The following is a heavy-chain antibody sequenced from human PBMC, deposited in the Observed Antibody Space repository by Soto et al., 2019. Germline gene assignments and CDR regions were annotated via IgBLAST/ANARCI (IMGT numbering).Heavy chain of an antibody. D-gene: IGHD6-6*01. Sequence: GESLKISCKGSGYSFTSYWIGWVRQMPGKGLEWMGIIYPGDSDTRYSPSFQGQVTISADKSISTAYLQWSSLKASDTAMYYCAGTSSASRFYYYGMDVWGQGTTVTVSS. J-gene: IGHJ6*02. CDR1: GYSFTSYW. CDR2: IYPGDSDT. V-gene: IGHV5-51*01. CDR3: AGTSSASRFYYYGMDV.